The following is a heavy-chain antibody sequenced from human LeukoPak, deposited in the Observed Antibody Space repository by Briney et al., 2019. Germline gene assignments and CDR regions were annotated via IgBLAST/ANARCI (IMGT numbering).Heavy chain of an antibody. J-gene: IGHJ4*02. D-gene: IGHD3-10*01. V-gene: IGHV4-59*01. CDR2: IYYSGST. CDR1: GGSISSYY. Sequence: SETLSLTCTVSGGSISSYYWSWIRQAPGKGLEWIGYIYYSGSTNYNPSLKSRVTISVDTSKNQFSLKLSSVTAADTAVYYCASPGPGRGVPYYFDYWGQGTLVTVSS. CDR3: ASPGPGRGVPYYFDY.